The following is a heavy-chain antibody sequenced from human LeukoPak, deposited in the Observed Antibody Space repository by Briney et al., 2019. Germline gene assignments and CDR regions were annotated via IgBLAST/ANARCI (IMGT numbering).Heavy chain of an antibody. V-gene: IGHV3-33*06. CDR3: AKRGNPTVGHHYLDV. CDR1: GFTFSSYG. J-gene: IGHJ6*03. D-gene: IGHD1-1*01. CDR2: IWYDGSNK. Sequence: QPGRSLSLSCAASGFTFSSYGMHRLRQAPGKGLEWVSVIWYDGSNKYYADSVKGRFTISRDNSKNTLYLQMNSLSAEDTAVYYCAKRGNPTVGHHYLDVWGKGTTVSVSS.